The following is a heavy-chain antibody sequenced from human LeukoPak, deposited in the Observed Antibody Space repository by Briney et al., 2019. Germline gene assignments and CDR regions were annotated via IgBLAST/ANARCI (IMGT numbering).Heavy chain of an antibody. CDR1: GYSISSGYY. J-gene: IGHJ4*02. D-gene: IGHD1-26*01. CDR2: AYHSGIF. Sequence: PSETLSLTCNVSGYSISSGYYWGWIRQPPGKGLEWIGSAYHSGIFYYNPSLASRVTISLDTSKNQFSLKLSSVTAADTALYYCARVKWEQIYFDYWGQGTLVTVSS. CDR3: ARVKWEQIYFDY. V-gene: IGHV4-38-2*02.